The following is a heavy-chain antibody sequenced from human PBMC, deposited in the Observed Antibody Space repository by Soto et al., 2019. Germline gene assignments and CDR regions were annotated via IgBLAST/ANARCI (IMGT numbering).Heavy chain of an antibody. CDR3: ARGGGVGVAGSAAFDM. CDR1: GYPVTAYY. Sequence: QLHLVQSGAVVKKPGASVTVSCSASGYPVTAYYMHWVRQAPGRRFEWMGGINPATGAAKYTQTFQGRVTMTRDTSTSTVFMELSGLPSEDTAVFYCARGGGVGVAGSAAFDMWGQGTLVTVSS. D-gene: IGHD3-3*01. V-gene: IGHV1-2*02. CDR2: INPATGAA. J-gene: IGHJ3*02.